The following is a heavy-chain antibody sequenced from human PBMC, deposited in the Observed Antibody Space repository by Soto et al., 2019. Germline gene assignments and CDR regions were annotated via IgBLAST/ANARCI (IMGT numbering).Heavy chain of an antibody. CDR3: ARDPKTSGGEHWAFNYFDS. CDR1: GGTFSSYA. Sequence: ESSVKVSCKASGGTFSSYAISWVRQAPGQGLEWMGGIIPIFGTANYAQKFQGRVTITADESTSTAYMELSSLRPEDAAVYYCARDPKTSGGEHWAFNYFDSWGQGTLVTVSS. CDR2: IIPIFGTA. V-gene: IGHV1-69*13. J-gene: IGHJ4*02. D-gene: IGHD7-27*01.